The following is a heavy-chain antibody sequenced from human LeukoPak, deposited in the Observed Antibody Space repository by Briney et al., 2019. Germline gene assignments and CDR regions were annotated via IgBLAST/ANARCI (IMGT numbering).Heavy chain of an antibody. Sequence: SATLSLTCAVSGSSISSGYYWGWIRQPPGTGLEWIGSIYHSGSTYYNPSLKSRVTISVDTSKNQFSLKLSSVTAADTAVYYCAADYYGSGPFDYWGQGTLVTVSS. CDR3: AADYYGSGPFDY. J-gene: IGHJ4*02. CDR1: GSSISSGYY. CDR2: IYHSGST. D-gene: IGHD3-10*01. V-gene: IGHV4-38-2*01.